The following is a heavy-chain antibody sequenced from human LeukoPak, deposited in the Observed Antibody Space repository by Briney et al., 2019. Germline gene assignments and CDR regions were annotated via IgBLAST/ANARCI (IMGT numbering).Heavy chain of an antibody. D-gene: IGHD6-19*01. CDR1: GGSFSGYY. CDR3: AREASSGWPNYFDY. V-gene: IGHV4-34*01. Sequence: PSETLSLTCAVYGGSFSGYYWSWIRQPPGKGLEWIGEINHSGSTNYNPSLKSRVTISVDTSENQFSLKLSSVTAADTAVYYCAREASSGWPNYFDYWGQGTLVTVSS. J-gene: IGHJ4*02. CDR2: INHSGST.